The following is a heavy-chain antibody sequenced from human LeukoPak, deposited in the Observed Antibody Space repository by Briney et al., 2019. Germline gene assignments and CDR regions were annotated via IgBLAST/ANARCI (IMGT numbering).Heavy chain of an antibody. V-gene: IGHV3-7*01. CDR3: ARWRGSTSERSDY. CDR2: IKQDGSAK. Sequence: PGGSLRLSCTASGFTFSDYWMTWVRQAPGKRLEWVANIKQDGSAKYYVDSVKGRFTISRDNAKNSLYLQMDSLRVEDTATYYCARWRGSTSERSDYWGQETLVTVSS. D-gene: IGHD2-2*01. J-gene: IGHJ4*02. CDR1: GFTFSDYW.